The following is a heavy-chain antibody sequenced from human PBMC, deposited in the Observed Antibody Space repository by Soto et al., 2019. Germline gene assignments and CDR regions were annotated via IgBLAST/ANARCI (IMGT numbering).Heavy chain of an antibody. CDR3: ARGGAEWFVTFRWFGR. D-gene: IGHD3-10*01. V-gene: IGHV3-21*01. CDR1: GFTFSSYS. Sequence: EVQLVESGGGLVKPGGSLRLSCAASGFTFSSYSMNWVRQAPGKGLEWVSSISSSSSYIYYADSVKGRFTISRDNAKKSLDLQMNSLRAEDSAVDYCARGGAEWFVTFRWFGRWGQGTLVAVSS. J-gene: IGHJ5*02. CDR2: ISSSSSYI.